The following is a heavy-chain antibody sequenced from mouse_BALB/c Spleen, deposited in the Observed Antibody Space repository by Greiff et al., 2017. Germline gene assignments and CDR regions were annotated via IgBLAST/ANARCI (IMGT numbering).Heavy chain of an antibody. CDR3: ARHRAY. Sequence: EVHLVESGAGLVKPGGSLKLSCAASGFTFTSYAMSWVRQTPEKRLEWVASISSGGSTYYPDSVKGRFTISRDNARNILYLQMSSLRSEDTAMYYCARHRAYWGQGTLVTVSA. CDR2: ISSGGST. J-gene: IGHJ3*01. CDR1: GFTFTSYA. V-gene: IGHV5-6-5*01.